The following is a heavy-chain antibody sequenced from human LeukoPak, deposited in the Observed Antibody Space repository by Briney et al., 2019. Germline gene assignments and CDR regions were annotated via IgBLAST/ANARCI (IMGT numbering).Heavy chain of an antibody. CDR1: GFTFSSYA. D-gene: IGHD2-2*01. Sequence: GGSLRLSCAASGFTFSSYAMHWVRQAPGKGLEYVSAISSNGGSTYYANSVKGRLTISRDNSKNTLYLQMDNLRAEDMAVYYCARDHGQYQLLYYFDYWGQGTLVTVSS. CDR2: ISSNGGST. V-gene: IGHV3-64*01. CDR3: ARDHGQYQLLYYFDY. J-gene: IGHJ4*02.